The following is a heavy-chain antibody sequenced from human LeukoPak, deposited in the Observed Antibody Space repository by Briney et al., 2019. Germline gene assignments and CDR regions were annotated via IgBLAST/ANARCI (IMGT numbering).Heavy chain of an antibody. CDR1: GFTFSSYA. CDR2: ISGSGGST. CDR3: AKARHSGYDLCDY. J-gene: IGHJ4*02. V-gene: IGHV3-23*01. D-gene: IGHD5-12*01. Sequence: GGSLRVSCAASGFTFSSYAMSWVRQAQGKGLEWVSAISGSGGSTYYADSVKGRFTISRDNSKNTLYLQMNSLRAEDTAVYYCAKARHSGYDLCDYWGQGTLVTVSS.